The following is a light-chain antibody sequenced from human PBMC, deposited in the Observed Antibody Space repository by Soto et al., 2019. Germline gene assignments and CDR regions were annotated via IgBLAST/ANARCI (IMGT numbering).Light chain of an antibody. V-gene: IGKV1-39*01. Sequence: DIQMTQSPSSLSASVGDRVTITCRASQTISTYLNWYQQKPGKAPKLLIYAASTLQSGVESRCSGSGSGTVFTLTINSLQPEDFATYYCQQSHGIPYTFGQGTKLEIK. J-gene: IGKJ2*01. CDR3: QQSHGIPYT. CDR1: QTISTY. CDR2: AAS.